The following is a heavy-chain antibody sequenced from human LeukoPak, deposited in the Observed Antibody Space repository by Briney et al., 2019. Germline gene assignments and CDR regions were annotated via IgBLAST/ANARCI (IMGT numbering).Heavy chain of an antibody. CDR2: INPKSGGT. D-gene: IGHD2-2*01. CDR1: GYIFTDYF. V-gene: IGHV1-2*02. CDR3: AGEGSSTSSLEY. J-gene: IGHJ4*02. Sequence: ASVKVSCTASGYIFTDYFMHWVRQAPGQGLEWMGWINPKSGGTNYAQRFQGRVTMTRDTSISTDYMELSRLTSDDTAIYYCAGEGSSTSSLEYWGQGALVTVSS.